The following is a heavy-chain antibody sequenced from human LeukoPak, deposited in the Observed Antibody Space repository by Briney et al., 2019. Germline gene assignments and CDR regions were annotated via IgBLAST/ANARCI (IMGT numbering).Heavy chain of an antibody. CDR3: AKSTHGARYCGGDCYSVDY. CDR2: ISGSGGST. Sequence: PGGSLRLSRAASGFTFSSYAMSWVRQAPGKGLEWVSAISGSGGSTYYADSVKGRFTISRDNSKNTLYLQMNSLRAEDTAVYYCAKSTHGARYCGGDCYSVDYWGQGTLVTVSS. D-gene: IGHD2-21*01. CDR1: GFTFSSYA. V-gene: IGHV3-23*01. J-gene: IGHJ4*02.